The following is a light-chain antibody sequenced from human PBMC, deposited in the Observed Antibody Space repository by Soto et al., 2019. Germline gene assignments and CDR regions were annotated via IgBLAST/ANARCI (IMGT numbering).Light chain of an antibody. V-gene: IGKV3-20*01. CDR3: PQSPGP. Sequence: EIVLTQSPGTLSLSPGERATLSCRASQSISSNSLAWYQQKPGQAPRLLIYDASIRVTGIPDRFSGSGSGTDFSLTISRLEPEDFAVYYCPQSPGPFGQGTKVEFK. J-gene: IGKJ1*01. CDR1: QSISSNS. CDR2: DAS.